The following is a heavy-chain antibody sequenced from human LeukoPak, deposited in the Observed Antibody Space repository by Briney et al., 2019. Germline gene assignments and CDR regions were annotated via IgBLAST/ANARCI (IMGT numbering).Heavy chain of an antibody. CDR2: INPLSGAT. D-gene: IGHD3-10*01. CDR1: GYPFTNYY. V-gene: IGHV1-46*01. Sequence: ASVKVSCKPSGYPFTNYYIHWVQQAPGQGLQCMGVINPLSGATNYAQGFQGRVTLTRDTSTSTVYMELSSLVSEDTAVYYCARERGSGNWRYFDFWGQGTLITVSS. CDR3: ARERGSGNWRYFDF. J-gene: IGHJ4*02.